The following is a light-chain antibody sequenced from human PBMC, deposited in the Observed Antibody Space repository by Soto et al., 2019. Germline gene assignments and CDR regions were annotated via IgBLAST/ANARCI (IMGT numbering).Light chain of an antibody. Sequence: EIVLTQSPGTLSLSPVERATLSCRASETVSSIYLAWYQQRPGQAPSLLIYNGSNRATGIPARFSGGGSGTEFTLTITSLQSEDFAVYYCHQYNGWPRTFGQGTKVDIK. CDR3: HQYNGWPRT. CDR1: ETVSSIY. J-gene: IGKJ1*01. V-gene: IGKV3-20*01. CDR2: NGS.